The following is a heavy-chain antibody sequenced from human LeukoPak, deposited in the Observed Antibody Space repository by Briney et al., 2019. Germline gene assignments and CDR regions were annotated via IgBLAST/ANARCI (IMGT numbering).Heavy chain of an antibody. D-gene: IGHD1-26*01. CDR1: GYTFTGYY. CDR3: AKTVGATNWFDP. Sequence: ASVKVSCKASGYTFTGYYVHWVRQAPGQGLEWMGWINPNGGGTKYAQKFQGRVTMTRDTSISTAYMELSRLRSDDTAVYFCAKTVGATNWFDPWGQGTLVTVSS. J-gene: IGHJ5*02. CDR2: INPNGGGT. V-gene: IGHV1-2*02.